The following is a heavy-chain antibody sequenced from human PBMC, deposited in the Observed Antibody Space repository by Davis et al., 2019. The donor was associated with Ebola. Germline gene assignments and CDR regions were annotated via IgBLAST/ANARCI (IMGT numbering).Heavy chain of an antibody. CDR2: ITSASTTI. Sequence: GGSLRLSCAASGFTFSPYSMNWVRQAPGKGLEWVAYITSASTTIHYADSVKGRFTISRDNAKNSVYLQMSSLRDEDTAVYYCARSVAGFFDHWGQGTLVTVFS. V-gene: IGHV3-48*02. D-gene: IGHD6-19*01. CDR3: ARSVAGFFDH. CDR1: GFTFSPYS. J-gene: IGHJ4*02.